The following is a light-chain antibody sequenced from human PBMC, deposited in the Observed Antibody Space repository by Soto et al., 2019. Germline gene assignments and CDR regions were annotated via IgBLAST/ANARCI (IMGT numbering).Light chain of an antibody. CDR3: QQYNSWPLT. Sequence: DIPMTQSPSSLSASIGDRVTITCRASQRIASYLNWYQQKPWKAPKLLIYGASTLQSGVPSRFSGGGSETDFSLTISSLQPAYFAVYYCQQYNSWPLTFGGGTKVEIK. CDR1: QRIASY. J-gene: IGKJ4*01. CDR2: GAS. V-gene: IGKV1-39*01.